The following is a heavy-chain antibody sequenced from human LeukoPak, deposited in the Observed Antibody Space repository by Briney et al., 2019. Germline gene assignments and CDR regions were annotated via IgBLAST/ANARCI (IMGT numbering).Heavy chain of an antibody. J-gene: IGHJ6*02. CDR3: ARNGFWSGNYHYYGMDV. CDR2: IETSGNTI. D-gene: IGHD3-3*01. V-gene: IGHV3-48*03. Sequence: GGSLRLSSAASGFSFSTYEMNWVRQVPGKGLEWVSYIETSGNTIHYADSVKGRFTMSRDNAKKSLYLQMNSLRAEDTAVYYCARNGFWSGNYHYYGMDVWGQGTTVTVSS. CDR1: GFSFSTYE.